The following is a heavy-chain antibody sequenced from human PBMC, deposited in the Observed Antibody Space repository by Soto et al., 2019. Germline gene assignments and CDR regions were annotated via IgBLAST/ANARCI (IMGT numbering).Heavy chain of an antibody. CDR3: ASHAIDTYYYDSSGYYWDY. Sequence: SETLSLTCTVSGGSISSGGYYWSWIRQHPGKGLEWIGYIYYSGSTYYNPSLKSRVTISVDTSKNQFSLKLSSVTAADTAVYYCASHAIDTYYYDSSGYYWDYWGQGTLVTVSS. D-gene: IGHD3-22*01. CDR2: IYYSGST. V-gene: IGHV4-39*01. J-gene: IGHJ4*02. CDR1: GGSISSGGYY.